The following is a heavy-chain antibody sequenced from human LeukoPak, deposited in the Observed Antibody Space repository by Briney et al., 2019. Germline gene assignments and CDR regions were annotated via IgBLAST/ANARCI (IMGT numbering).Heavy chain of an antibody. V-gene: IGHV3-21*04. D-gene: IGHD6-13*01. Sequence: GGSVTVSCAASGFTFSSYNMNWVRQAPGKGLEWVGSINRNSSYIYYADTVKGRFTISRDTANNSLYLQMNRLRAEDTAVYYCAREQGSSSWYPAYFDYWGQGTLVTVSS. CDR2: INRNSSYI. CDR1: GFTFSSYN. CDR3: AREQGSSSWYPAYFDY. J-gene: IGHJ4*02.